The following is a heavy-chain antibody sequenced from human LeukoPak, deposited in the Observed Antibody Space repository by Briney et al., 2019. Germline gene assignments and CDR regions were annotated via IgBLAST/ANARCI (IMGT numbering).Heavy chain of an antibody. D-gene: IGHD5-18*01. CDR1: GGSINSFY. Sequence: SETLSLTCTVSGGSINSFYWGWIRQPPGKGLEWVGYVHYSGDTNYNPSLKSRATISVDTSKNQFSLNLNSVTAADTAVYYCARHRHGNNFGYDYWGRGTLVTVSS. V-gene: IGHV4-59*08. J-gene: IGHJ4*02. CDR2: VHYSGDT. CDR3: ARHRHGNNFGYDY.